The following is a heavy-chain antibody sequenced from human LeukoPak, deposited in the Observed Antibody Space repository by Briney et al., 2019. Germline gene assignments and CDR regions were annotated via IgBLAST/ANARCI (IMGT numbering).Heavy chain of an antibody. D-gene: IGHD3-16*02. V-gene: IGHV4-34*01. CDR3: ARALGWFDP. CDR1: GGSFSGYY. Sequence: SETLSLTCAVYGGSFSGYYWSWIRQPPGKGLESIGEINHSGSTNYNPSLKSRVTISVDTSKNQFSLKLSSVTAADTAVYYCARALGWFDPWGQGTLVTVSS. J-gene: IGHJ5*02. CDR2: INHSGST.